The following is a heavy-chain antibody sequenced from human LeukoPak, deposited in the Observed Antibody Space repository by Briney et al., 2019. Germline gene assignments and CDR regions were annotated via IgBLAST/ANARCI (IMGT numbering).Heavy chain of an antibody. J-gene: IGHJ4*02. CDR2: IIPIFGTA. D-gene: IGHD6-19*01. Sequence: SVKVSCKASGGTFSSYAISWERQAPGQGLEWMGGIIPIFGTANYAQKFQGRVTITADESTSTAYMELSSLRSEDTAVYYCARGESSGWYHFDYWGQGTLVTVSS. CDR3: ARGESSGWYHFDY. V-gene: IGHV1-69*13. CDR1: GGTFSSYA.